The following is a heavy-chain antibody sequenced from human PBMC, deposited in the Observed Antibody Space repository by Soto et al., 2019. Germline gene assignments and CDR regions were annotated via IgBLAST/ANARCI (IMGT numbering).Heavy chain of an antibody. Sequence: GGSLRHSYAGSGLTSRHAWKRWVRPAPGKKQEWVGRTKSRADGGAKDYGAPVRGRFTISRDDSENMLHLQMNSLKTEDTAVYYCTVVKRFDLYSTSGNWFDPCGLG. J-gene: IGHJ5*02. V-gene: IGHV3-15*01. D-gene: IGHD2-15*01. CDR2: TKSRADGGAK. CDR1: GLTSRHAW. CDR3: TVVKRFDLYSTSGNWFDP.